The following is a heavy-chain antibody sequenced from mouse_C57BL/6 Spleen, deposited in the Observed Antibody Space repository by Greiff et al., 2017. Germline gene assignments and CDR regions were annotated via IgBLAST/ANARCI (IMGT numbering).Heavy chain of an antibody. CDR2: INYDGSST. V-gene: IGHV5-16*01. D-gene: IGHD1-1*01. J-gene: IGHJ1*03. Sequence: DVKLVESKGGLVQPGSSMKLSCTASGFTFSDYYMAWVRQVPEKGLEWVANINYDGSSTYYLDSLKSRFIISRDNAKNILYLQMSSLKSEDTATYYCARENYGSSYGYFDVWGTGTTVTVSS. CDR3: ARENYGSSYGYFDV. CDR1: GFTFSDYY.